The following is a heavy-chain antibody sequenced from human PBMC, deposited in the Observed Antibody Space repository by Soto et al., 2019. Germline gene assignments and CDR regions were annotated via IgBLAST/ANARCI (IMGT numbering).Heavy chain of an antibody. CDR2: IIPIFGTA. CDR3: ASHLFYSTPYYYYGMDV. J-gene: IGHJ6*02. CDR1: GGTFSSYA. Sequence: GASVKVSCKASGGTFSSYAISWVRQAPGQGLEWMGGIIPIFGTANYAQKFQGRVTITADESTSTAYMELSSLRSEDTAVYYCASHLFYSTPYYYYGMDVWGQGTTVTVSS. D-gene: IGHD2-15*01. V-gene: IGHV1-69*13.